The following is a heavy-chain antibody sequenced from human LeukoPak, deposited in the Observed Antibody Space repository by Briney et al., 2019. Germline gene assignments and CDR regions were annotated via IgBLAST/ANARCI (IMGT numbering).Heavy chain of an antibody. CDR1: GSRFTSYW. J-gene: IGHJ4*02. D-gene: IGHD2-2*01. V-gene: IGHV5-51*01. CDR3: ARLGYCGSTSCLGGLHY. CDR2: IYPGDSGT. Sequence: GGPREISGQGSGSRFTSYWIGGVRRMPGKGLEGMGIIYPGDSGTRYSPSFQGHVTISADNSISTAYLQCSSLKSSDTAMYYCARLGYCGSTSCLGGLHYWGQGTLVTVSS.